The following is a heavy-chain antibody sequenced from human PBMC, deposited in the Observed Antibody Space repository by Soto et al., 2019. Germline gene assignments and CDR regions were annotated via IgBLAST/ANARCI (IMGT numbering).Heavy chain of an antibody. V-gene: IGHV1-69*12. CDR1: GGTFSSYA. J-gene: IGHJ4*02. CDR3: ASLLRGYSGTGDY. D-gene: IGHD5-12*01. Sequence: QVQLVQSGAEVKKPGSSVKVSCKASGGTFSSYAISWVRQAPGQGLEWMGGIIPIFGTAKYAQKFQGRVKLSADESTSTAYMELSSLRSEDTAVYYCASLLRGYSGTGDYWGQGTLVTVSS. CDR2: IIPIFGTA.